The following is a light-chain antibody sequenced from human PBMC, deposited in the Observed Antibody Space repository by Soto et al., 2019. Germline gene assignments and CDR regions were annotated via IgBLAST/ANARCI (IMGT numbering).Light chain of an antibody. CDR2: EVS. CDR1: SSGVGGHNY. V-gene: IGLV2-8*01. Sequence: QSALTQPPSASGSPGQSVTISCTGTSSGVGGHNYVSWYQQHPGKAPKVMIYEVSRRPSGVPDRFSGSKSGNTASLTVSGLQAEDEADYYCSSYAGSSYVFGTGTKLTVL. J-gene: IGLJ1*01. CDR3: SSYAGSSYV.